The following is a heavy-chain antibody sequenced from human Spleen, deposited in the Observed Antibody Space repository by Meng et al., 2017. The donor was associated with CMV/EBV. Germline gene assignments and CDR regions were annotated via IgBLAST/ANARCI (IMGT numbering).Heavy chain of an antibody. D-gene: IGHD5-18*01. J-gene: IGHJ6*02. CDR3: ARLGRSYGYYYYYGMDV. Sequence: SETLSLTCTVSGYSISSGYYWGWIRQPPGKGLEWIGSIYHSGSTYYNPSLKSRVTISVDTSKNQFSLKLSSVTAADTAVYYCARLGRSYGYYYYYGMDVWGQGTTVTVSS. V-gene: IGHV4-38-2*02. CDR1: GYSISSGYY. CDR2: IYHSGST.